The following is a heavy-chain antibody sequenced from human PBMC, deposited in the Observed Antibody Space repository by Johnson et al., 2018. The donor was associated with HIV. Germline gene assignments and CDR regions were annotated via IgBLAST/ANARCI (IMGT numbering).Heavy chain of an antibody. V-gene: IGHV3-33*01. D-gene: IGHD6-6*01. CDR3: ARDLLGSSSPDAFDI. CDR2: IWYDGSNK. CDR1: GFTFSSYG. J-gene: IGHJ3*02. Sequence: QVQLVESGGGVVQPGGSLRLSCAASGFTFSSYGMHWVRQAPGKGLEWVAVIWYDGSNKYYADSVKGRFTISRDNSKNTLYLQMNSLRAEDTAVYYCARDLLGSSSPDAFDIWGQGTMVTVSS.